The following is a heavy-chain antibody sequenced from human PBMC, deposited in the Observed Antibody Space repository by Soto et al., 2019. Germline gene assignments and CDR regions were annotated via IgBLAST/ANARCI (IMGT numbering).Heavy chain of an antibody. CDR2: IYYSGST. CDR3: AIVSSGWYGPWTW. J-gene: IGHJ4*02. Sequence: SETLSLTCTVSGGSISSSSYYWGWIRQPPGKGLEWIGSIYYSGSTYYNPSLKSRVTISVDTSKNQFSLKLSSVTAADTAVYYCAIVSSGWYGPWTWWGQGTLVTVSS. CDR1: GGSISSSSYY. D-gene: IGHD6-19*01. V-gene: IGHV4-39*01.